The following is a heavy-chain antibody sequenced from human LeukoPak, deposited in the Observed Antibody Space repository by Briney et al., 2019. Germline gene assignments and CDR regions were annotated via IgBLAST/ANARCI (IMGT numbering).Heavy chain of an antibody. V-gene: IGHV3-23*01. D-gene: IGHD2-21*02. Sequence: PGGSLRLSCAASGFTFSSYAMSWVRQAPGKGLEWVSVISGSGGSTYYADSVKGRFTISRDNSKNTLYLQMNSLRAEDTAVYYCAKDLSRCGGDCYDAFDIWGQGTMVTVSS. CDR3: AKDLSRCGGDCYDAFDI. CDR1: GFTFSSYA. J-gene: IGHJ3*02. CDR2: ISGSGGST.